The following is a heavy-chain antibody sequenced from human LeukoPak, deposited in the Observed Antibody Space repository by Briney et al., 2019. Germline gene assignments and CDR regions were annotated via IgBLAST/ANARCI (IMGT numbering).Heavy chain of an antibody. V-gene: IGHV4-38-2*02. CDR3: ARTTSELWSDTYYFDY. CDR2: INHSGST. J-gene: IGHJ4*02. D-gene: IGHD5-18*01. CDR1: GYSISSGYY. Sequence: SETLSLTCTVSGYSISSGYYWGWIRQPPGKGLEWIGSINHSGSTYYNPSLKSRVTISVDTSKNQFSLKLSSVTAAETAVYYCARTTSELWSDTYYFDYWGQGTLVTVSS.